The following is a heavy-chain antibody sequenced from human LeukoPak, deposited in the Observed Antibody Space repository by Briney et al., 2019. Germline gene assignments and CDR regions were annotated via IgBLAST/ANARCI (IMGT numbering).Heavy chain of an antibody. D-gene: IGHD6-19*01. J-gene: IGHJ4*02. Sequence: GGSLRLSCAASGFTFRTYAMHWVRQAPGKGLEWVAVIWYDGSHQYYADSVKGRFSISRDNSKNTVYLQMNSLRVEDTAVYYCAKDNGWSRNPFEYWGQGTLVTVSS. CDR1: GFTFRTYA. CDR3: AKDNGWSRNPFEY. CDR2: IWYDGSHQ. V-gene: IGHV3-33*06.